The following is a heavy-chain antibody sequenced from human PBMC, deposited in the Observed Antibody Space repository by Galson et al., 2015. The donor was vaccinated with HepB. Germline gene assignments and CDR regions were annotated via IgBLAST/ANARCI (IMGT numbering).Heavy chain of an antibody. CDR3: ATGAKSRYYYYYMDV. J-gene: IGHJ6*03. CDR2: IWYDGSNK. Sequence: SLRLSCAASGFTFSSYGMHWVRQAPGKGLEWVAVIWYDGSNKYYADSVKGRFTISRDNSKNTLYLQMNSLRAEDTAVYYCATGAKSRYYYYYMDVWGKGTTVTVSS. V-gene: IGHV3-33*01. CDR1: GFTFSSYG. D-gene: IGHD1-14*01.